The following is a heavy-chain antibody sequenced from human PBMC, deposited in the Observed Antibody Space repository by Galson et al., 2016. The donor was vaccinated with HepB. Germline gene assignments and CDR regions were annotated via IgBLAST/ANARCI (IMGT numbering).Heavy chain of an antibody. CDR2: ISNSGDIV. CDR1: GFTFRSYE. J-gene: IGHJ4*02. CDR3: VRLTKMGLRRSFDY. V-gene: IGHV3-48*03. Sequence: SLRLSCAASGFTFRSYEMHWVRQAPGKGLEWVSYISNSGDIVYCSDSVKGRFTILRENAKNSLFLQMNNLRAEDTAMYYCVRLTKMGLRRSFDYWGQGTLVTVSS. D-gene: IGHD5-24*01.